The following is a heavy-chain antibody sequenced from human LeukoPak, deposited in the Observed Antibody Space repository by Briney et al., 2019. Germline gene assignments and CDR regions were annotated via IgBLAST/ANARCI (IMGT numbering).Heavy chain of an antibody. CDR1: GYTFTGYY. CDR2: INPNSGGT. V-gene: IGHV1-2*06. J-gene: IGHJ4*02. CDR3: ARGEEYSYGFNYFDY. Sequence: ASVKVSCKASGYTFTGYYMHWVRQAPGQGLEWMGRINPNSGGTNYAQKFQGRVTMTRDTSISTAYTELSRLRSDDTAVYYCARGEEYSYGFNYFDYWGQGTLVTVSS. D-gene: IGHD5-18*01.